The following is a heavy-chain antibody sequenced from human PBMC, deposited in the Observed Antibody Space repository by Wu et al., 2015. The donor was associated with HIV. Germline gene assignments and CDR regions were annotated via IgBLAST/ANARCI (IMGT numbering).Heavy chain of an antibody. D-gene: IGHD3-10*01. J-gene: IGHJ4*02. V-gene: IGHV1-2*02. CDR3: ARGSITSKPHFDN. CDR2: INLRSGGI. CDR1: GYTFTGYY. Sequence: QVQLVQSGAEVKKPGASVKVSCKASGYTFTGYYMHWVRQAPGQGLEWMGWINLRSGGINYAQRFQDRVTMTRDTSISTLYMDLTGLTSADTAVYYCARGSITSKPHFDNWAQGTLVTISS.